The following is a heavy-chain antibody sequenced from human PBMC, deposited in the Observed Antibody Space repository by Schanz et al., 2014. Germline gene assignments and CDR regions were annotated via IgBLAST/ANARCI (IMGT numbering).Heavy chain of an antibody. Sequence: EVQLVESGGGLIQPGGSLRLSCAASGFSFSTYAMNWVRQAPGKGLEWVSLISGRGDSTHYADSVKGRFTISRDSSKNTLFLQMNSLRAEDTAVYFCARDGGRDGYNLAFDVWGQGTLVTVSS. CDR2: ISGRGDST. J-gene: IGHJ3*01. CDR1: GFSFSTYA. D-gene: IGHD5-12*01. CDR3: ARDGGRDGYNLAFDV. V-gene: IGHV3-23*04.